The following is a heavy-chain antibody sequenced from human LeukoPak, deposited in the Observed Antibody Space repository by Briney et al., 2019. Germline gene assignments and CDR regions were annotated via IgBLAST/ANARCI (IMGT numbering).Heavy chain of an antibody. V-gene: IGHV3-30*18. Sequence: PGGSLRLSCVASGLTFSSQGMHWVRQAPGKGLKWVAVISYDGSKNFYADSVRGRFIISRDNSRNTVYVHMNSLREEDTAVYYCAKDTYCSDSNCEANDAFDVWGQGTTVTVSS. CDR2: ISYDGSKN. CDR3: AKDTYCSDSNCEANDAFDV. D-gene: IGHD2-15*01. J-gene: IGHJ3*01. CDR1: GLTFSSQG.